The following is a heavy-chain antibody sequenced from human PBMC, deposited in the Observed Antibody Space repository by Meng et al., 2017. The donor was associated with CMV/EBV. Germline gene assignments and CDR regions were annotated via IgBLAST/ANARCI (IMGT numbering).Heavy chain of an antibody. Sequence: ASVKVSCKASGYTFTGYYMHWVRQAPGQGLEWMGWINPNSGGTNYAQKFQGRVTMTRDTSISTAYMELSRLRSDDTAVYYCARDTAMAPHYYYGTDVWGQGTAVTVSS. D-gene: IGHD5-18*01. CDR1: GYTFTGYY. CDR2: INPNSGGT. CDR3: ARDTAMAPHYYYGTDV. V-gene: IGHV1-2*02. J-gene: IGHJ6*02.